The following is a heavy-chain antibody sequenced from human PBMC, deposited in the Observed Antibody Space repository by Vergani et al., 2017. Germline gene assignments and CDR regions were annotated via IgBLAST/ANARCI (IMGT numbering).Heavy chain of an antibody. CDR3: ARDLGYCSGGSCSY. Sequence: QVQLVLSGAEVKKPGSSVKVSCKASGGTFSSYTISWVRQAPGQGLEWMGRIIPILGIANYAQKFQGRVTITADKSTSTAYMELSSLRSEDTAVYYCARDLGYCSGGSCSYWGQGTLVTVSS. CDR2: IIPILGIA. J-gene: IGHJ4*02. V-gene: IGHV1-69*08. CDR1: GGTFSSYT. D-gene: IGHD2-15*01.